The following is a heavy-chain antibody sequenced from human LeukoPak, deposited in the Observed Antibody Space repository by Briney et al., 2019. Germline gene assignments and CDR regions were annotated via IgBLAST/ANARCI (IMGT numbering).Heavy chain of an antibody. CDR1: GFTFSSYG. J-gene: IGHJ4*02. CDR3: STAGTGESSSLISILYY. V-gene: IGHV3-33*01. CDR2: IWYDGSNK. D-gene: IGHD6-13*01. Sequence: GGSLRLSCAASGFTFSSYGMHWVRQAPGKGLEWMAVIWYDGSNKYYADSVKGRFTVSRDDSKNTLYMQMNSLRGEDTAVYYCSTAGTGESSSLISILYYWGQGNLVT.